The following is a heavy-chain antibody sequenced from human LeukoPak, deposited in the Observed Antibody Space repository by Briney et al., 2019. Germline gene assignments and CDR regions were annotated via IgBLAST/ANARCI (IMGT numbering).Heavy chain of an antibody. CDR3: AKDLTYSSGWST. CDR1: GFTFDDYA. Sequence: GGSLRLSCAASGFTFDDYAMHWVRQAPGKGLEWVSGISWNSGSIGYADSVKGRFTISRDNAKNSLYLQMNSLRAEDTAVYYCAKDLTYSSGWSTWGQGTLVTVSS. J-gene: IGHJ5*02. CDR2: ISWNSGSI. V-gene: IGHV3-9*01. D-gene: IGHD6-19*01.